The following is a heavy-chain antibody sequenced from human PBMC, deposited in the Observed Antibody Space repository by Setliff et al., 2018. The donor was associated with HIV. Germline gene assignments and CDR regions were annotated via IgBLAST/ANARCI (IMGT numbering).Heavy chain of an antibody. CDR1: GVSISGYY. CDR3: ALDPGYRRDY. CDR2: IYTSGST. D-gene: IGHD5-12*01. V-gene: IGHV4-4*08. Sequence: SETLSLTCTVSGVSISGYYWSWIRQPPGKGLEWIGYIYTSGSTNYNPSLKSRVTISVDTSKNQFSLKLSSVTAADTAVYYCALDPGYRRDYWGQGTLVTVSS. J-gene: IGHJ4*02.